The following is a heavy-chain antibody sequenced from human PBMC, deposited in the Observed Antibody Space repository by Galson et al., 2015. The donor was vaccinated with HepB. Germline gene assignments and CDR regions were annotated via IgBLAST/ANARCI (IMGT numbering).Heavy chain of an antibody. J-gene: IGHJ6*02. CDR3: AKDRGLLWFGEGDYGMDV. CDR1: GFTFSSYG. V-gene: IGHV3-30*18. D-gene: IGHD3-10*01. CDR2: ISYDGSNK. Sequence: SLRLSCAASGFTFSSYGMHWVRQAPGKGLEWVAVISYDGSNKYYADSVKGRFTISRDNPKNTLYLQMNSLRAEDTAVYYCAKDRGLLWFGEGDYGMDVWGQGTTVTVSS.